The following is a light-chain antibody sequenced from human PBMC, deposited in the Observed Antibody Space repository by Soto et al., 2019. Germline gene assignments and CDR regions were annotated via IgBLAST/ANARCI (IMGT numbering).Light chain of an antibody. J-gene: IGKJ1*01. V-gene: IGKV3-20*01. CDR1: QSVRSSD. CDR3: QQYGSSPGT. CDR2: GAS. Sequence: EIVLTQSPGTQSLSPGERATLSCRASQSVRSSDLAWYQQKPGQAPRLLIYGASSRATGIPDRFSGSGSGTDFTLTISRLEPEDFAIYYCQQYGSSPGTFGQGTKVEIK.